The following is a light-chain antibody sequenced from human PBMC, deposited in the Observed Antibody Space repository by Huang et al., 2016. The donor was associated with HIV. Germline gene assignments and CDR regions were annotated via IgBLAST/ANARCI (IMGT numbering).Light chain of an antibody. CDR3: QQYNDWPWT. CDR1: QSISND. V-gene: IGKV3-15*01. CDR2: GAI. J-gene: IGKJ1*01. Sequence: EIVMTQSPATLSVSPGERATLSCRASQSISNDLAWYQQKPGQAPRLLVYGAINRPTGIPVGFSGSGSGKEFTLTISSLQSEDFAVYYCQQYNDWPWTFGQGTKVEIK.